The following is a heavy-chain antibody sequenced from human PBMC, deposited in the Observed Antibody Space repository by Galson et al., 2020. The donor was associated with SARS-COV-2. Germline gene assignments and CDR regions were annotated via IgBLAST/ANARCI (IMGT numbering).Heavy chain of an antibody. D-gene: IGHD5-12*01. V-gene: IGHV2-5*02. CDR3: AHRRGGYEVGWFDP. Sequence: KMSGPTLVKPTQTLTLTCTFSGFSLSTSGVGVGWIHKPPGKALEWLALIYWDDDKRYTPSLKSRLTITKDTPKNQVVLTMTNMDPVDTATYYCAHRRGGYEVGWFDPWGQGTLVTVSS. J-gene: IGHJ5*02. CDR1: GFSLSTSGVG. CDR2: IYWDDDK.